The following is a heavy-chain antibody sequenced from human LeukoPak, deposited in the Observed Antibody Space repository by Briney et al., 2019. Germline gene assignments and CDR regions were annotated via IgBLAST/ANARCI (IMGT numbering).Heavy chain of an antibody. J-gene: IGHJ1*01. CDR3: ARVSGRAAAGTPH. D-gene: IGHD6-13*01. CDR1: GYSFTTYY. Sequence: ASVNVSCKASGYSFTTYYMHWVRQAPGQGLEWMGIINPSGGSTSYAQKFQGRVTMTRDTSTSTVYMELSSLRSEDTAVYYCARVSGRAAAGTPHWGQGTLVTVSS. V-gene: IGHV1-46*01. CDR2: INPSGGST.